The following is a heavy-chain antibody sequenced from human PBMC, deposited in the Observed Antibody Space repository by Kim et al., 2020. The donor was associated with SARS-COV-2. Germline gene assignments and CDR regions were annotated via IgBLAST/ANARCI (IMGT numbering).Heavy chain of an antibody. CDR1: VIPLDSFA. CDR2: IGTAANGANT. V-gene: IGHV3-23*01. Sequence: GGSLRLSCGAPVIPLDSFAMAWVRQAPGKGLEWLSGIGTAANGANTYYADAVRGRFTISRDNSKNTLYLQMNSLRAEDTALYYCAKPYGGSGSYNYWGQGTLVTVSS. D-gene: IGHD3-10*01. J-gene: IGHJ4*02. CDR3: AKPYGGSGSYNY.